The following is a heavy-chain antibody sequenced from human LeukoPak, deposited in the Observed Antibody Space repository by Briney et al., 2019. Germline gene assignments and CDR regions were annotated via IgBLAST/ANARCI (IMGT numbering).Heavy chain of an antibody. Sequence: ASVKVSCKASGYTFTSYGISWVRQAPGQGLEWMGWINAYNGNTNYAQKLQGRVTMTTDTSTSTAYMELRSLRSDDTAVYYCARDYSGVPRWFGELFPYCDAFDIWGQGTMVTVSS. V-gene: IGHV1-18*01. CDR3: ARDYSGVPRWFGELFPYCDAFDI. J-gene: IGHJ3*02. CDR2: INAYNGNT. D-gene: IGHD3-10*01. CDR1: GYTFTSYG.